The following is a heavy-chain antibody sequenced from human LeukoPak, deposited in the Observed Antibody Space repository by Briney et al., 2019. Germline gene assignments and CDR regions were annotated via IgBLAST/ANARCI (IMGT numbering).Heavy chain of an antibody. CDR2: IKQDGSEK. D-gene: IGHD6-13*01. CDR1: GFTSSSYW. CDR3: ARDRFSIAAAGLRVGYYYMDV. V-gene: IGHV3-7*01. J-gene: IGHJ6*03. Sequence: GGSLRLSCAASGFTSSSYWMSWVRQAPGKGLEWVANIKQDGSEKYYVDSMKGRFTISRDNAKNSLYLQMNSLRAEDTAVYYCARDRFSIAAAGLRVGYYYMDVWGKGTTVTVSS.